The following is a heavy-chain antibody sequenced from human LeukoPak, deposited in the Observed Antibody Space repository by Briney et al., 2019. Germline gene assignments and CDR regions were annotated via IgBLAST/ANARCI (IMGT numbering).Heavy chain of an antibody. CDR1: GFTFSSYG. CDR2: IWSDGSNK. D-gene: IGHD6-19*01. J-gene: IGHJ4*02. V-gene: IGHV3-33*01. CDR3: ARAFSGWSFDY. Sequence: GGSLRLSCAASGFTFSSYGMHWVRQAPGKGLEWVAVIWSDGSNKYYADSVKGRFTIPRDYSKNALFLQMNSLRAEDTAVYYCARAFSGWSFDYWGQGTLVTVSS.